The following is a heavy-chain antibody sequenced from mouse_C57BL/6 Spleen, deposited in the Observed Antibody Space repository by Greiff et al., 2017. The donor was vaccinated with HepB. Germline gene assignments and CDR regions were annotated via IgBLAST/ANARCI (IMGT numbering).Heavy chain of an antibody. CDR1: GYTFTDYY. CDR3: AREFHYGSSSHWYFDV. Sequence: EVQLQQSGPELVKPGASVKISCKASGYTFTDYYMNWVKQSHGKSLEWIGDINPNNGGTSYNQKFKGKATLTVDKSSSTAYMELRSLTSEDSAVYYWAREFHYGSSSHWYFDVWGTGTTVTVSS. J-gene: IGHJ1*03. V-gene: IGHV1-26*01. D-gene: IGHD1-1*01. CDR2: INPNNGGT.